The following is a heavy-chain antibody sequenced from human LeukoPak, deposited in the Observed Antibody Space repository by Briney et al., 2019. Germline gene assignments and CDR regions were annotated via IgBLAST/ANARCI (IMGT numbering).Heavy chain of an antibody. CDR1: GYTLTELS. CDR2: FDPEDGET. D-gene: IGHD6-19*01. J-gene: IGHJ4*02. V-gene: IGHV1-24*01. Sequence: ASVKVSCKVSGYTLTELSMHWVRQAPGKGLEWMGGFDPEDGETIYAQKFQGRVTMTEDTSTDTAYMELSSLRSEDTAVYYCARGVEGSGWTGNFGYWGQGTLVTVSS. CDR3: ARGVEGSGWTGNFGY.